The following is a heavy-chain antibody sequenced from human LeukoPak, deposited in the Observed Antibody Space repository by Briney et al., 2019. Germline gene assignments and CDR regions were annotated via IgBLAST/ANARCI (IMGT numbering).Heavy chain of an antibody. CDR1: GFAVGSNY. Sequence: GGSLRLSCAASGFAVGSNYMSWVRQAPGKGPEWVAVTSSDLKANYYADSVKGRFTISRDNSRNTLYLQMKSLRPEDTAIYYCAREGYYDSGGPPTFYFDSWGQGTLVTVSS. CDR3: AREGYYDSGGPPTFYFDS. CDR2: TSSDLKAN. D-gene: IGHD3-10*01. V-gene: IGHV3-30*03. J-gene: IGHJ4*02.